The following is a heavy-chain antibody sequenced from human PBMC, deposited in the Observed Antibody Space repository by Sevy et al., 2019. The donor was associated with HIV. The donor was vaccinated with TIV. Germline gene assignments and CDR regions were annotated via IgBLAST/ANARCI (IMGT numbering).Heavy chain of an antibody. D-gene: IGHD1-7*01. CDR3: ARGDQELLYGMDV. CDR1: GDSISGYY. Sequence: SETLSLTCTVSGDSISGYYWSWIRQPPGKGLEWIGYIFYTRSTNYNPSLKSRVTISKDTSKNQISLKLSSVTAADTALYYCARGDQELLYGMDVWGQGTTVTVSS. J-gene: IGHJ6*02. CDR2: IFYTRST. V-gene: IGHV4-59*01.